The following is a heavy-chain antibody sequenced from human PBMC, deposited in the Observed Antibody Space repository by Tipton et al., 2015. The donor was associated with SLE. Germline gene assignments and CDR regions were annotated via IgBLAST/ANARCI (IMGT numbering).Heavy chain of an antibody. CDR3: ARVVIAPRWFDP. J-gene: IGHJ5*02. CDR2: TYHSGST. V-gene: IGHV4-38-2*01. D-gene: IGHD3-16*02. Sequence: TLSLTCAVSGYSISSGYYWGWIRQPPGKGLEWIGSTYHSGSTYYNPSLKSRVTISVDTSKNQFSLKLSSVTAADTAVYYCARVVIAPRWFDPWGQGTLVTVSS. CDR1: GYSISSGYY.